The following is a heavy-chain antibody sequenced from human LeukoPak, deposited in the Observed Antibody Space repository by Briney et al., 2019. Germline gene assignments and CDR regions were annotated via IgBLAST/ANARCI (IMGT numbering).Heavy chain of an antibody. V-gene: IGHV1-2*04. CDR1: GCTFTGYY. CDR3: ARDILRRGYYDSYGMDV. CDR2: INPNSGGT. D-gene: IGHD3-22*01. J-gene: IGHJ6*02. Sequence: ASVKVSCKASGCTFTGYYMHWVRQAPGQGLEWMGWINPNSGGTNYAQKFQGWVTMTRDTSISTAYMELSRLRSDDTAVYYCARDILRRGYYDSYGMDVWGQGTTVTVSS.